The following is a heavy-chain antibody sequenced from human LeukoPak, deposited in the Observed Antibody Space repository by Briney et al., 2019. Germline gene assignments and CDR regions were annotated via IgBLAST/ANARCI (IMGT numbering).Heavy chain of an antibody. Sequence: SETLSLTCTVSGGSISSSDYYWGWIRQPPGKGLEWIGTFYYTGSTYYNPSLKSRVTISVDASKNQFSLKLRSVTAADTAEYYCMVGVIIPSFDTWGHGTMVTVSS. CDR2: FYYTGST. CDR3: MVGVIIPSFDT. J-gene: IGHJ3*02. D-gene: IGHD3-10*01. CDR1: GGSISSSDYY. V-gene: IGHV4-39*01.